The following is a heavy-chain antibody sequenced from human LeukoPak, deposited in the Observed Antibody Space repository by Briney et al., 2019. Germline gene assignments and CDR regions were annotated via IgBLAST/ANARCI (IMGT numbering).Heavy chain of an antibody. V-gene: IGHV1-69*13. J-gene: IGHJ4*02. Sequence: SVKVSCKASGGTFSSYATSWVRQAPGQGLEWMGGSIPIFGTANYAQKFQGRVTITADESTSTAYMELSSLRSEDTAVYYCAMWVAVAGDLWGQGTLVTVSS. CDR3: AMWVAVAGDL. D-gene: IGHD6-19*01. CDR1: GGTFSSYA. CDR2: SIPIFGTA.